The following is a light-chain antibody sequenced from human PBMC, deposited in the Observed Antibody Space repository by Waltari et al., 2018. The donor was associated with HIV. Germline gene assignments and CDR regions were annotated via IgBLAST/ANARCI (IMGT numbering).Light chain of an antibody. Sequence: EIVMTQSPATLSVSPGERATLSCRASQSVSSNLAWYQQKPGQAPRRLIYGASTRATGIPARFSGSGSGTEFTLTISSLQSEDFAVYYCQQYNNWPLTFCGGTKVEIK. CDR1: QSVSSN. CDR2: GAS. V-gene: IGKV3-15*01. CDR3: QQYNNWPLT. J-gene: IGKJ4*01.